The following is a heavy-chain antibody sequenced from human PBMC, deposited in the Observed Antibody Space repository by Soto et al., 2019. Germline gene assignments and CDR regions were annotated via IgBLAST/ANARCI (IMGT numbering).Heavy chain of an antibody. D-gene: IGHD4-17*01. CDR3: AYGDSRGPFDS. J-gene: IGHJ4*02. V-gene: IGHV4-59*01. Sequence: AETLSFTCTVSGCSMSSYYWSWIRQPPVKGLEWIGYIYNSGSTNYNPSLKSRVTISVDTSKNQFSLKLSSVTAADTAVYYCAYGDSRGPFDSWGQGTLVTVS. CDR2: IYNSGST. CDR1: GCSMSSYY.